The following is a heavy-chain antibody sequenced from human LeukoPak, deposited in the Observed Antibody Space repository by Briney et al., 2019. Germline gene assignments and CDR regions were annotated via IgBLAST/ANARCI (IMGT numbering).Heavy chain of an antibody. D-gene: IGHD2-15*01. CDR2: IYTRGSA. Sequence: PSETLSLTCTVSGGSINNYYWSWIRQPAGKGLEWIGRIYTRGSANYNPSLKSRVTMSVDTSKNQFSLKLSSVTAADTAVYYCARGRYCSADICSGGDAFDIWGQGTMVSVSS. CDR3: ARGRYCSADICSGGDAFDI. CDR1: GGSINNYY. V-gene: IGHV4-4*07. J-gene: IGHJ3*02.